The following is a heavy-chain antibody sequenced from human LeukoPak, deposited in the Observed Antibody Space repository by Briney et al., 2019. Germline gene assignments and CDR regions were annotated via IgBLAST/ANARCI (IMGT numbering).Heavy chain of an antibody. CDR1: GFTFSSYW. V-gene: IGHV3-7*04. D-gene: IGHD4-17*01. CDR2: IKQDGSEK. J-gene: IGHJ3*02. Sequence: PGGSLRLSCAASGFTFSSYWMSWVRQAPGKGLEWVASIKQDGSEKYYVDSVKGRFTISRDNAKNSLYLQMNSLRAEDTAVYYCARGTYGALDAFDICGQGTMVTVSS. CDR3: ARGTYGALDAFDI.